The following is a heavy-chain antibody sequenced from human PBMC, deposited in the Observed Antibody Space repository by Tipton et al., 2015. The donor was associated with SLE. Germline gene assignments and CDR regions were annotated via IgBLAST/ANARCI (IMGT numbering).Heavy chain of an antibody. CDR3: ARIGVGGVIATDAFDI. CDR1: GGSISSSSYY. D-gene: IGHD3-16*02. Sequence: GLVKPSETLSLTCTVSGGSISSSSYYWGWIRQPPGKGLEWIGSIYYSGSTYYNPSLKSRVTISVDTSKNQFSLKLSSVTAADTAVYYCARIGVGGVIATDAFDIWGQGTIVTVSS. J-gene: IGHJ3*02. CDR2: IYYSGST. V-gene: IGHV4-39*07.